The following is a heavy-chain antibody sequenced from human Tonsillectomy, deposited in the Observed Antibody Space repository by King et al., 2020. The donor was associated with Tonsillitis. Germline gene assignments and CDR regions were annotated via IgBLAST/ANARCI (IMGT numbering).Heavy chain of an antibody. J-gene: IGHJ4*02. CDR2: ISYDGSNK. V-gene: IGHV3-30-3*01. Sequence: VQLVESGGGVVQPGRSLRLSCAASGFTFSSYAMHWVRQAPGKGLEWVAVISYDGSNKYYADSVKGRFTISRDNSKNTLYLQMNSLRAEDTAVYYCARDPLWFGELHYFDYWGQGTLVTVSS. D-gene: IGHD3-10*01. CDR3: ARDPLWFGELHYFDY. CDR1: GFTFSSYA.